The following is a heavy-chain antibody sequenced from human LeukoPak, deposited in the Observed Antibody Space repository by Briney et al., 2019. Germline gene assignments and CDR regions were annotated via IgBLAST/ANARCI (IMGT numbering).Heavy chain of an antibody. V-gene: IGHV3-30*18. CDR2: ISYDGSNK. Sequence: GGSLRLPCAASGFTFSSYGMRWVRQAPGKGPEWVAVISYDGSNKYYADSVKGRFTISRDNSKNTLYLQMNSLRAEDTAVYYCAKDSSSDRLDYWGQGTLVTVSS. D-gene: IGHD6-6*01. CDR1: GFTFSSYG. J-gene: IGHJ4*02. CDR3: AKDSSSDRLDY.